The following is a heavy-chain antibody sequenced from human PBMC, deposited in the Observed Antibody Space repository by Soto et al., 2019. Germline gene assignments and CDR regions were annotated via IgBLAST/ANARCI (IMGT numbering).Heavy chain of an antibody. J-gene: IGHJ4*02. CDR2: IKGDSDNR. Sequence: QVQLGQSGAEVKKPGASVKLSCKTSGYTFTNHAMHWVRQAPGQRLEWMGWIKGDSDNRKYSQKFQGRVTLTRDTSATTFYMELSSLRSEDTALYYCARDRDWAIDYWGQGTLVTVSS. CDR3: ARDRDWAIDY. V-gene: IGHV1-3*01. CDR1: GYTFTNHA. D-gene: IGHD2-21*02.